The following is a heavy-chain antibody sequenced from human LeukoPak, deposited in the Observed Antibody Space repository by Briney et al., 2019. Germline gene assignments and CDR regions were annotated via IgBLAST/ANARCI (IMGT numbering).Heavy chain of an antibody. J-gene: IGHJ4*02. CDR1: GFAFSNYW. CDR2: IKQDGSET. CDR3: GSTNSFSY. D-gene: IGHD2-15*01. V-gene: IGHV3-7*01. Sequence: GESLRLSCAASGFAFSNYWMNWARQAPGKGLEWVANIKQDGSETTYVDSVKGRFTISRDNAKNSLYLQMNSLRAEDTALYYCGSTNSFSYWGRGTLVTVSS.